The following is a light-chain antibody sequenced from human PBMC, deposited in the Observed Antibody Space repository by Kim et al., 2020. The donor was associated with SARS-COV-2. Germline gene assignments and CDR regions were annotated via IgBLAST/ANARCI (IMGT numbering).Light chain of an antibody. J-gene: IGLJ3*02. CDR1: SLRSYY. Sequence: SSELTQDPAVSVALGQTVRITCQGDSLRSYYASWYQQKPGQAPVLVIYGKNNRPSGIPDRFSGSSSGNTASLTITGARAEDEADYYCNSRDSSGNHLVFGGGTQLTVL. CDR3: NSRDSSGNHLV. CDR2: GKN. V-gene: IGLV3-19*01.